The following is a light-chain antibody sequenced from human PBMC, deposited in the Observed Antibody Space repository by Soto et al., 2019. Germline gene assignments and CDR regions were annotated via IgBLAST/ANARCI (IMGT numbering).Light chain of an antibody. Sequence: QSALTQPPSASGSPGQSVTISCTGTSSDVGGYNYVSWYQQHPGKAPKLMIYEVSTRPSGVRDRVSGSKSGNTDALTVSGLEAEYEADYYCSPYAGSNSVVFGGGTKVAFL. CDR1: SSDVGGYNY. CDR3: SPYAGSNSVV. J-gene: IGLJ2*01. CDR2: EVS. V-gene: IGLV2-8*01.